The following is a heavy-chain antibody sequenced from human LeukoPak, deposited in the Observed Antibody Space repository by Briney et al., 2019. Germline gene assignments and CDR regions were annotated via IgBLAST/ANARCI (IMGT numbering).Heavy chain of an antibody. V-gene: IGHV4-38-2*01. CDR3: ASYNSGYRFDY. CDR2: LYHSGTT. CDR1: GYSISCDYYSSDYY. J-gene: IGHJ4*02. D-gene: IGHD3-22*01. Sequence: SETLSLTCAVSGYSISCDYYSSDYYWGWIRQPPGKGLEWIASLYHSGTTYYNPSLKSRVIISVDTSKNQFSLKLSSVTAADTAVYYCASYNSGYRFDYWGQGTLVTVSS.